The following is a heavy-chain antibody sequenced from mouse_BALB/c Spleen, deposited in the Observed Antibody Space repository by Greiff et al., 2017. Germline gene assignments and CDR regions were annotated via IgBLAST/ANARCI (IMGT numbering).Heavy chain of an antibody. J-gene: IGHJ2*01. CDR1: GYSITSDYA. CDR3: ARFITTVVRYFAY. Sequence: EVKLVESGPGLVKPSQSLSLTCTVTGYSITSDYAWNWIRQLPGNKLEWMGYISYSGSTSYNPSLKSRIIVTRDTSKNPFFLQLNSMTTEDTATYYCARFITTVVRYFAYWGQGTTLTVSS. V-gene: IGHV3-2*02. CDR2: ISYSGST. D-gene: IGHD1-1*01.